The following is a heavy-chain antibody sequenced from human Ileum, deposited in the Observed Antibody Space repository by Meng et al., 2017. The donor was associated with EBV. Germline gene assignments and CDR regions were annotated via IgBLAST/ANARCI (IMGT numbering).Heavy chain of an antibody. V-gene: IGHV4-4*02. CDR2: IHHTEST. CDR1: CGAISSNNW. Sequence: QRQEAGPRLVTPAAPLSITWAGACGAISSNNWWSWVRQAPGKGLEWIGEIHHTESTNYNPSLKSRVTISVDKSKNQFSLKLSSVTAADTAVYYCARESYSDSSGYYSLDYWGQGSLVTVSS. J-gene: IGHJ4*02. D-gene: IGHD3-22*01. CDR3: ARESYSDSSGYYSLDY.